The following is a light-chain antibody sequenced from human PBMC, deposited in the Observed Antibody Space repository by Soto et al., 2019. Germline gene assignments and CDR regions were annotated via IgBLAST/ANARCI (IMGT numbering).Light chain of an antibody. CDR2: ASS. Sequence: DVQLTQSPSSVSASVGDTVTITCRASQDITKWLAWYQQRPGNAPRLLIYASSTLESGVPSRFSGNGYGTDFTLTINSLQPEDFATYYCQQAHNFPYTFGQGTRLEMK. J-gene: IGKJ2*01. CDR3: QQAHNFPYT. CDR1: QDITKW. V-gene: IGKV1-12*01.